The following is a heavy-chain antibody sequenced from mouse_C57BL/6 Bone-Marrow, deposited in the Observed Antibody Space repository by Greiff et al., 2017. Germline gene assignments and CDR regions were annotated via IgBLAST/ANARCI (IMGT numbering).Heavy chain of an antibody. Sequence: VKLQESGPGLVQPSQSLSITCTVSGFSLTSYGVHWVRQPPGKGLEWLGVIWSGGSTDYNAAFISRLSISKDNSKSQVFFKMNSLQADDTAIYYCAPQLAPYAMDYWGQGTSVTVSS. D-gene: IGHD4-1*02. CDR3: APQLAPYAMDY. CDR1: GFSLTSYG. CDR2: IWSGGST. V-gene: IGHV2-4*01. J-gene: IGHJ4*01.